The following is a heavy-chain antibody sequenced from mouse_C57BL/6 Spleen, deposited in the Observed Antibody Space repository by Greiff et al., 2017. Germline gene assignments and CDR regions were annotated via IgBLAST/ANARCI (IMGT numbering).Heavy chain of an antibody. V-gene: IGHV1-72*01. J-gene: IGHJ4*01. D-gene: IGHD2-3*01. Sequence: VQLQQPGAELVKPGASVKLSCKASGYTFTSYWMHWVKQRPGRGLEWTGRIDPNSGGTKYNEKFKSKATLTVDKPSSTAYMQLSSLTSEDSAVYYCARERGDGYYYAMDYWGQGTSVTVSS. CDR3: ARERGDGYYYAMDY. CDR2: IDPNSGGT. CDR1: GYTFTSYW.